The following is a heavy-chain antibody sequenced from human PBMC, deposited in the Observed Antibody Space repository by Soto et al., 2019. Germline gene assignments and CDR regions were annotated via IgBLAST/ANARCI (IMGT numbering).Heavy chain of an antibody. J-gene: IGHJ5*02. Sequence: GXSVKVCCTCSGGTFSSYASRWVRQAPGQGLEWMGGIIPIFGTANYAQKFQVRVTITADESTSTAYMELSSLRSEDTAVYYCARALPIVGAVFEPWGQGTLVTVSS. D-gene: IGHD1-26*01. CDR1: GGTFSSYA. CDR3: ARALPIVGAVFEP. CDR2: IIPIFGTA. V-gene: IGHV1-69*13.